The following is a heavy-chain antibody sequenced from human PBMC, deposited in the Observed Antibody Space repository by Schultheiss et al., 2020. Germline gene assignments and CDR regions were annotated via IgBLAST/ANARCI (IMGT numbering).Heavy chain of an antibody. CDR1: GGSISSGGYY. CDR2: IYHSGST. CDR3: ASSSSQDY. Sequence: SETLSLTCTVSGGSISSGGYYWGWIRQPPGKGLEWIGSIYHSGSTYYNPSLKSRVTISVDTSKNQFSLKLSSVTAADTAVYYCASSSSQDYWGQGTLVTVSS. D-gene: IGHD6-13*01. V-gene: IGHV4-39*07. J-gene: IGHJ4*02.